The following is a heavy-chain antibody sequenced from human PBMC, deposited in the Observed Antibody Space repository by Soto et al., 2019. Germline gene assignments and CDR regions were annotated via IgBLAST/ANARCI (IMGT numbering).Heavy chain of an antibody. D-gene: IGHD2-2*01. CDR2: ISGGSSYI. Sequence: EVQLVESGGGLVKPGGSLRLSCAASGFTFSGYTMNWVRQAPGKGLEWVSSISGGSSYIYYADSVKGRFTISRDNAKNSLYLQMNSLRAEDTAVYYCAIPVEYAGDYWRQGTLVTVSS. V-gene: IGHV3-21*02. CDR1: GFTFSGYT. J-gene: IGHJ4*02. CDR3: AIPVEYAGDY.